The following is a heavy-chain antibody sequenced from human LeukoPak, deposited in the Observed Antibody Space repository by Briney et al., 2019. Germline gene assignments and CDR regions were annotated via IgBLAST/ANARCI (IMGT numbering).Heavy chain of an antibody. V-gene: IGHV5-51*01. J-gene: IGHJ4*02. Sequence: GESLKISCEGSGYSFTNYWIAWVRQMPGKGLEWMGIIYPGDSESIYSPSFQGQVTVSADKSISTAYLQWSSLKASDTAMYYCARHETYDSGSYPFDYWGQGTLVTVSS. D-gene: IGHD3-10*01. CDR1: GYSFTNYW. CDR3: ARHETYDSGSYPFDY. CDR2: IYPGDSES.